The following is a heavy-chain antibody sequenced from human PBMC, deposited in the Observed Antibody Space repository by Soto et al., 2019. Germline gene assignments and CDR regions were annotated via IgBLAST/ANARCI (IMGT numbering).Heavy chain of an antibody. Sequence: ASVKVSCKVSGYTLTELSMHWVRQAPGKGLELMGGFDPEDGETIYAQKFQGRVTMTEDTSTDTAYMELSSLRSEDTAVYYCATGPTSYYDILTGPGRPDWFDPWGQGTLVTVYS. CDR3: ATGPTSYYDILTGPGRPDWFDP. CDR2: FDPEDGET. D-gene: IGHD3-9*01. J-gene: IGHJ5*02. V-gene: IGHV1-24*01. CDR1: GYTLTELS.